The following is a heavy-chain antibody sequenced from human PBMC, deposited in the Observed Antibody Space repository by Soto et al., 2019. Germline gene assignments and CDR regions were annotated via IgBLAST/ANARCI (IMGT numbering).Heavy chain of an antibody. Sequence: ASVKVSCKASGYTFTGYYMHWVRQAPGQGLEWMGWINPNSGGTNYAQKFQGRVTMTRDTSISTAYMELSRLRSDDTAVYYCARAGIVVVTAIHYWGQGTLVTVS. CDR2: INPNSGGT. CDR1: GYTFTGYY. CDR3: ARAGIVVVTAIHY. D-gene: IGHD2-21*02. J-gene: IGHJ4*02. V-gene: IGHV1-2*02.